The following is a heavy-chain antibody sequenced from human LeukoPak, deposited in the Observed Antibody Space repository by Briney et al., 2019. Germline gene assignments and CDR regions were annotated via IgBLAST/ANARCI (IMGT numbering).Heavy chain of an antibody. Sequence: GGSLRLSCAASGFTFSSYSMNWVRQAPGKGLEWVSSISSSSRYIYYADSVKGRFTISRANAKTSLYLQMNSLRAEDTAVYYCATGPATTVVFWFDPWGQGTLVTVSS. CDR1: GFTFSSYS. J-gene: IGHJ5*02. CDR2: ISSSSRYI. CDR3: ATGPATTVVFWFDP. V-gene: IGHV3-21*01. D-gene: IGHD4-17*01.